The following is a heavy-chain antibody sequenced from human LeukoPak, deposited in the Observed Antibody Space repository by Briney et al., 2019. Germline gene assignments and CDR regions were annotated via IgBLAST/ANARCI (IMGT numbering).Heavy chain of an antibody. CDR1: GFTFTSYW. CDR3: ARGLIVRGVIVGNLFDS. CDR2: IKQDGSEK. J-gene: IGHJ4*02. V-gene: IGHV3-7*01. Sequence: GGSLRLSCAASGFTFTSYWMNCVRQAPGKGLEWVANIKQDGSEKHYVDSLKGRFTISRDNAKNSLFLQMNSLRAEDTAVYYCARGLIVRGVIVGNLFDSWGQGTLVTVSS. D-gene: IGHD3-10*01.